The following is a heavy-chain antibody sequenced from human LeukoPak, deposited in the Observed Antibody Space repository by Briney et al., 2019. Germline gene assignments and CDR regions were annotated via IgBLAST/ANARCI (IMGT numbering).Heavy chain of an antibody. CDR1: GYTFTGYY. Sequence: ASVKVSCKASGYTFTGYYMHWVRQAPGQGLEWMGWINPNSGGTNYAQKFQGRVTMTRDTSISTVYMEPSRLRSDDTAVYYCARDLIDQDYYDSSGYPDYWGQGTLVTVSS. CDR3: ARDLIDQDYYDSSGYPDY. V-gene: IGHV1-2*02. D-gene: IGHD3-22*01. J-gene: IGHJ4*02. CDR2: INPNSGGT.